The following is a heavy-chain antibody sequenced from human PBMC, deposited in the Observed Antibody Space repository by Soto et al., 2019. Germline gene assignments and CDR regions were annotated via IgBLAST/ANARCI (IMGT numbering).Heavy chain of an antibody. CDR2: INPNNGDT. J-gene: IGHJ4*02. D-gene: IGHD5-12*01. V-gene: IGHV1-2*02. Sequence: ASVKVSCKASGCTFTGYYIHWVRQAPGQGREWMGWINPNNGDTNYAQKFQGRVSMNRDTSTSTADLELKRVRFDDRAVYYCARHSGYDYVFDYWGQGTLVTVSS. CDR3: ARHSGYDYVFDY. CDR1: GCTFTGYY.